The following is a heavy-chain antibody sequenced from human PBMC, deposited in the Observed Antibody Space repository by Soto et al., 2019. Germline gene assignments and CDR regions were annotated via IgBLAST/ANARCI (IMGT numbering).Heavy chain of an antibody. CDR3: VTISRSSPWGC. CDR2: IKSKTDGGTT. CDR1: GHTFSNAG. J-gene: IGHJ1*01. D-gene: IGHD1-1*01. Sequence: EVQLVESGGDLVEPGGSLRLSCVTSGHTFSNAGMSWVRQAPGKGLEWVGRIKSKTDGGTTAYAAPVKGRFTISRDDSTRNLYLQMSSLETDDTADYSSVTISRSSPWGCWGQGTLVTVSS. V-gene: IGHV3-15*01.